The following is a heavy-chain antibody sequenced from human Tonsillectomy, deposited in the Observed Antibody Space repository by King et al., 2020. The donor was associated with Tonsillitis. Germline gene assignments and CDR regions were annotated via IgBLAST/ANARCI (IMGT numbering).Heavy chain of an antibody. CDR2: IYYIGST. CDR3: ARRSMDNWYFDL. V-gene: IGHV4-59*08. J-gene: IGHJ2*01. CDR1: GGSISSYY. Sequence: QLQESGPGLVKPSETLSLTCTVSGGSISSYYWSWIRQPPGKGLEWIAYIYYIGSTNYNPSLKSRVTLSVDTSKNPFSLKLNSVTAADTAFYYFARRSMDNWYFDLWGRGTLVTISS. D-gene: IGHD2-2*03.